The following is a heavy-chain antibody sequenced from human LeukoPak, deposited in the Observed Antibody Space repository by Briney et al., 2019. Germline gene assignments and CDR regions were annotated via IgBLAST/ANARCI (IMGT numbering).Heavy chain of an antibody. D-gene: IGHD3-10*02. V-gene: IGHV3-21*01. CDR3: AELGITMIGGV. CDR2: IHTTGGKT. J-gene: IGHJ6*04. CDR1: GFTFRNYG. Sequence: GGTLRLSCATSGFTFRNYGMAWVRQAPGKGLEWVSSIHTTGGKTYYADSVKGRFTISRDNAKNSLYLQMNSLRAEDTAVYYCAELGITMIGGVWGKGTTVTISS.